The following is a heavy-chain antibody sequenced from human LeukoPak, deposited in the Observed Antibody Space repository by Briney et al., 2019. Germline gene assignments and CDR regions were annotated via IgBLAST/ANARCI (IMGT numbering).Heavy chain of an antibody. D-gene: IGHD3-10*01. Sequence: SVKVSCKASGGTFSSYAISWVRQAPGQGLEWMGRIIPIFGTANYAQKFQGRVTITTDESTSTAYMELSSLRSEDMAVYYCARDGSITMVRGVIRDSYWFGPWGQGTLVTVSS. CDR1: GGTFSSYA. CDR2: IIPIFGTA. V-gene: IGHV1-69*05. J-gene: IGHJ5*02. CDR3: ARDGSITMVRGVIRDSYWFGP.